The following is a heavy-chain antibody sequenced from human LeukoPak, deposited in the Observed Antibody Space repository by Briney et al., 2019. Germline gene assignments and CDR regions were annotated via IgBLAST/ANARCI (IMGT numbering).Heavy chain of an antibody. J-gene: IGHJ4*02. CDR1: GASIGGGTYY. CDR3: ARRGGSGRAFDY. D-gene: IGHD1-26*01. CDR2: IYYTGST. V-gene: IGHV4-39*01. Sequence: SETLSLTCSVSGASIGGGTYYWGWIRQPPGKGLEWIGSIYYTGSTYDNPSLKSRVTISVDTSKNQFSLKLSSVTAADTAVYYCARRGGSGRAFDYWGQGTLVTVSS.